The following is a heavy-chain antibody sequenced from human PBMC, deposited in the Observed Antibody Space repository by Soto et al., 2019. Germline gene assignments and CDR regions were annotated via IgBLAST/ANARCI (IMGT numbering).Heavy chain of an antibody. J-gene: IGHJ3*02. Sequence: GGSLRLSCAASGFTFSSYSMNWVRQAPGKGLEWVSSISSSSSYIYYADSVKGRFTIPRDNAKNSLYLQMNSLRAEDTAVYYCARVSTMDEEAFDIWGQGTMVTVSS. D-gene: IGHD3-10*01. V-gene: IGHV3-21*01. CDR1: GFTFSSYS. CDR3: ARVSTMDEEAFDI. CDR2: ISSSSSYI.